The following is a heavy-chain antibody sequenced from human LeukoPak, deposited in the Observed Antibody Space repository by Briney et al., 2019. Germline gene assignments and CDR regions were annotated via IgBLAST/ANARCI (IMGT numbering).Heavy chain of an antibody. Sequence: SETLSLTCTVSGGSISSYYWSWIRQPPGKGLEWIGYIYYSGSTNYNPSLRSRVTISVDTSKNQFSLKLSSVTAADTAVYYCARDRAAAGTYWFDPWGQGTLVTVSS. D-gene: IGHD6-13*01. CDR1: GGSISSYY. CDR2: IYYSGST. J-gene: IGHJ5*02. V-gene: IGHV4-59*01. CDR3: ARDRAAAGTYWFDP.